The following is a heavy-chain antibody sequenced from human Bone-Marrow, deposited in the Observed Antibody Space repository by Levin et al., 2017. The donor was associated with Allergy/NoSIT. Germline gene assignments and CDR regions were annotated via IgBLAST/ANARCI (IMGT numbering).Heavy chain of an antibody. D-gene: IGHD2-15*01. J-gene: IGHJ6*03. CDR1: GFTFSTYP. V-gene: IGHV3-23*01. CDR2: ISGSGGST. Sequence: ASVKVSCAASGFTFSTYPMSWVRRAPGKGLEWVSAISGSGGSTYYTDSLKGRFTISRDNSKNTLYLQMNSLRAEDTAVYYCAAGVVAAPYYYYYMDVWGKGTTVTVSS. CDR3: AAGVVAAPYYYYYMDV.